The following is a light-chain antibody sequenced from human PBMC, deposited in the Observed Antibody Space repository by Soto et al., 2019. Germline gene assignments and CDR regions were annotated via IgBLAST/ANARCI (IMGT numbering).Light chain of an antibody. V-gene: IGKV3-11*01. CDR3: QKSYSTPIT. CDR2: DAS. Sequence: EIVLTQSPATLSLSPGETVTLSCRASQSVSNSLAWYQQKPGQPPRLLIYDASNRATGIPARFSGSGSGTDLTLTISSLQPEDFATYYCQKSYSTPITCGQGTRLEIK. J-gene: IGKJ5*01. CDR1: QSVSNS.